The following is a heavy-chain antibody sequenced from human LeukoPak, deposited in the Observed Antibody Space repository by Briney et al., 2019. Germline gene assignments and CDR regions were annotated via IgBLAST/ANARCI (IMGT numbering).Heavy chain of an antibody. Sequence: ASVKVSCKASGYTFTSYYIHWVRQAPGQGLEWMGWISAYNGNTNYAQKLQGRVTMTTDTSTSTAYMELRSLRSDDTAVYYCAGIAVAGTWPRFGPWGQGTLVNGSS. V-gene: IGHV1-18*04. CDR3: AGIAVAGTWPRFGP. CDR1: GYTFTSYY. J-gene: IGHJ5*02. D-gene: IGHD6-19*01. CDR2: ISAYNGNT.